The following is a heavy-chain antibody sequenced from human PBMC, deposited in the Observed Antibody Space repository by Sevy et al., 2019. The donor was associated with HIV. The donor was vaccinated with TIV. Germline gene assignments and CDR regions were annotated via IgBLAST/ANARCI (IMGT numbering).Heavy chain of an antibody. CDR2: TYYSGST. D-gene: IGHD6-6*01. CDR3: AGGGRYSSSPGDAFDI. Sequence: SETLSLTCTVSGGSISSGGYYWSWIRQHPGKGLEWIGYTYYSGSTYYNPSLKSRVTISVDTSKNQFSLKLSSVTAADTAVYYCAGGGRYSSSPGDAFDIWGQGTMVTVSS. V-gene: IGHV4-31*03. J-gene: IGHJ3*02. CDR1: GGSISSGGYY.